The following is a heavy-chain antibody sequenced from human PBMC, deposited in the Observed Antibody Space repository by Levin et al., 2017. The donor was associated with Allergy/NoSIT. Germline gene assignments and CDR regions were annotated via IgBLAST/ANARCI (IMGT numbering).Heavy chain of an antibody. CDR3: ARDECAWFGECYGMDV. J-gene: IGHJ6*02. CDR1: GDSVSRGDYY. CDR2: ISYSGSP. D-gene: IGHD3-10*01. V-gene: IGHV4-31*03. Sequence: SQTLSLTCSVSGDSVSRGDYYWSWIRQRPGEGLEWIGFISYSGSPYYNPSLKSRVSVSLDKSKNQFSLKVSSVTVAATAVYYCARDECAWFGECYGMDVWGQGTTVIVSS.